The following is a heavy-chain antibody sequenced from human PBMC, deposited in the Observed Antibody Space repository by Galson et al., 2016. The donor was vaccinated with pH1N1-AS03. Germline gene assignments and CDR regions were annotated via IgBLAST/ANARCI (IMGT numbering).Heavy chain of an antibody. CDR2: IYTGGDT. V-gene: IGHV3-53*01. Sequence: SLRLSCAVSGLSVAKNYMSWVRQAPGKGLEWVSIIYTGGDTFYTDSVRGRFTISRGDSKNTLYLQMNSLRAADTAMYYCARVDSSTYSDGWVPFDYWGQGTLVTVSS. CDR3: ARVDSSTYSDGWVPFDY. D-gene: IGHD5-24*01. CDR1: GLSVAKNY. J-gene: IGHJ4*02.